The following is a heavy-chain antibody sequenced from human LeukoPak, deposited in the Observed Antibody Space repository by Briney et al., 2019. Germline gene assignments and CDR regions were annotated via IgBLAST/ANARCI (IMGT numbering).Heavy chain of an antibody. CDR3: AKPLSPRSGFDY. J-gene: IGHJ4*02. D-gene: IGHD2-15*01. CDR2: ISGSGGST. Sequence: PGGSLRLSCAASGFTFSSYAMSWVRQAPGKGLEWVSAISGSGGSTHHADSVKGRFTISRDNSKNTLYLQMNSLRAEDTAVYYCAKPLSPRSGFDYWGQGTLVTVSS. CDR1: GFTFSSYA. V-gene: IGHV3-23*01.